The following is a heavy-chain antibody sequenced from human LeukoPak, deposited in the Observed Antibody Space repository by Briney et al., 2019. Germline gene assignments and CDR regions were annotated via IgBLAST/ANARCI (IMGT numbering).Heavy chain of an antibody. Sequence: GGSLRLSCAASGFTFSIYSMNWGRQAPGKGLEWVSYISSSSATIYYADSVKGRFTISRDNAKNSLYLQMNSLRAEDTAVYYCARVGSGCVDYWGQGTLVTVSS. V-gene: IGHV3-48*01. CDR2: ISSSSATI. D-gene: IGHD6-19*01. CDR3: ARVGSGCVDY. J-gene: IGHJ4*02. CDR1: GFTFSIYS.